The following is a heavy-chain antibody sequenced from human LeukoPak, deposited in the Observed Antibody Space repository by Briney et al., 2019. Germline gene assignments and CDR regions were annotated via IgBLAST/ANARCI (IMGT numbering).Heavy chain of an antibody. Sequence: PSETLSLTCTVSGGSINSYYWSWIRQPPGKGLEWIGYIYYSGSTNYNPSLKSRVTISVDTSKNQFSLKLSSVTAADTAVYYCARDVVSSGSFGYYYYGMDVWGQGTTVTVSS. CDR3: ARDVVSSGSFGYYYYGMDV. CDR2: IYYSGST. J-gene: IGHJ6*02. V-gene: IGHV4-59*01. D-gene: IGHD6-13*01. CDR1: GGSINSYY.